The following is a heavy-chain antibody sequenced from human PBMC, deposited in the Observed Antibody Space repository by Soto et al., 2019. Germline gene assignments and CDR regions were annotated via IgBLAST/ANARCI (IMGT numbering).Heavy chain of an antibody. Sequence: PGGSLRLSCAASGFTFSSYAMSWVRQAPGKGLELISAISGSGGSTYYADSVKGRFTISRDNSKNTLYLQMNSLRAEDTAVYYCAKDPVVVVPAARSYGSSWTPGGYWGQGTLVTVSS. CDR3: AKDPVVVVPAARSYGSSWTPGGY. CDR2: ISGSGGST. J-gene: IGHJ4*02. D-gene: IGHD2-2*01. V-gene: IGHV3-23*01. CDR1: GFTFSSYA.